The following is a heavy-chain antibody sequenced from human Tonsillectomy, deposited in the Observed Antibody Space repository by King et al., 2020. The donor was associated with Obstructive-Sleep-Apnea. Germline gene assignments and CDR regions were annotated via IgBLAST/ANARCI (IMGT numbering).Heavy chain of an antibody. CDR2: IYYDGSNK. D-gene: IGHD2/OR15-2a*01. J-gene: IGHJ5*01. V-gene: IGHV3-33*01. CDR3: AREDRDYCLDS. Sequence: VQLVESGGGVVQPGRSLRLSCAASGFTFSNFGMHWVRQAPGKGLEWVALIYYDGSNKNYADSLRGRFTISRDNSKNTLYLQMNSLRAEDTALYYCAREDRDYCLDSWGQGTLVTVSS. CDR1: GFTFSNFG.